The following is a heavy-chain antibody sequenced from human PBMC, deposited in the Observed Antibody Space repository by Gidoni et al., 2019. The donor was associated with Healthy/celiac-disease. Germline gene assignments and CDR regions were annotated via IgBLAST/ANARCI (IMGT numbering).Heavy chain of an antibody. J-gene: IGHJ4*02. V-gene: IGHV1-46*01. D-gene: IGHD6-19*01. CDR2: INPSGGRT. Sequence: QVQLVQSGAAVTKPGASVKVSCKASGYTFTSYYMHWVRQAPGQGLEWMGIINPSGGRTSYAQKFQGRVTMTSDTSTSTVYMELSSLRSEDTAVYYCARGGEQWLVPQYYFDYWGQGTLVTVSS. CDR1: GYTFTSYY. CDR3: ARGGEQWLVPQYYFDY.